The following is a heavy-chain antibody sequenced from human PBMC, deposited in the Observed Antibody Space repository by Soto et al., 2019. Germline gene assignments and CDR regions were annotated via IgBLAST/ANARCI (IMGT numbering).Heavy chain of an antibody. CDR3: ARGLRTNGSFFRV. J-gene: IGHJ4*02. V-gene: IGHV4-34*01. Sequence: PSETLSLTCAVYGGSFSGYYWNWIRQPPGKGLEWIGEINHSGSTNYNPSLKSRVTLSVDTSKNQFSLKLSSVTAADTAVYYCARGLRTNGSFFRVWGQGTLVTVSS. CDR1: GGSFSGYY. CDR2: INHSGST. D-gene: IGHD2-8*01.